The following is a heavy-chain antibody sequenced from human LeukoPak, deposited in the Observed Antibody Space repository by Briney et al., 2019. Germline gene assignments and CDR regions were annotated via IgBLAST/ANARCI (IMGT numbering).Heavy chain of an antibody. Sequence: SETLSLTCTVSGGSISSSSYYWGWIRQPPGKGLEWIGSIYYSGSTYYNPSLKSRVTISVDTSKNQFSLKLSSVTAADTAVYYCAREKGYCSSTSCYLSDYWGQGTLVTVSS. CDR3: AREKGYCSSTSCYLSDY. V-gene: IGHV4-39*02. D-gene: IGHD2-2*01. J-gene: IGHJ4*02. CDR2: IYYSGST. CDR1: GGSISSSSYY.